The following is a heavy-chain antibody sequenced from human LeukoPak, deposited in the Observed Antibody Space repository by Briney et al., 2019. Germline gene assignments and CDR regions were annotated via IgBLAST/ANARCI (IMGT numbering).Heavy chain of an antibody. J-gene: IGHJ4*02. CDR3: ARNNADGEGRFSY. D-gene: IGHD3-10*01. V-gene: IGHV7-4-1*02. Sequence: GASVKVSCKASGYSFTNYAMNWVRQAPGQGLEWMEWINTNTGNPTYAQGFTGRFVFSLDTSVSTAYLQISSLKAEDTAVYYCARNNADGEGRFSYWGQGTLVTVSS. CDR1: GYSFTNYA. CDR2: INTNTGNP.